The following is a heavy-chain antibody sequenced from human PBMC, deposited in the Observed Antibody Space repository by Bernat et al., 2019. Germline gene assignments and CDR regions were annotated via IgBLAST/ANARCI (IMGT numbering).Heavy chain of an antibody. Sequence: EVQLLESGGGLEQPGGSLRLSCAASGFTFSTYAMSWVRQAPGKGLEWVSGISGDIGSTYYADSVKGRFTISRDNSKSTLYLQVKSLRAEDTAVYYCARLLSFSVWDVFDIWGQGITVTVSS. J-gene: IGHJ3*02. CDR1: GFTFSTYA. CDR3: ARLLSFSVWDVFDI. CDR2: ISGDIGST. V-gene: IGHV3-23*01. D-gene: IGHD5/OR15-5a*01.